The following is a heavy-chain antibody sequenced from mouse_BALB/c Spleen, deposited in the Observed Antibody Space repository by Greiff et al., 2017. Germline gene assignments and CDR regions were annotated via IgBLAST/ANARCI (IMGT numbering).Heavy chain of an antibody. CDR2: IDPYNGGT. CDR3: ARSREGNYVGAMDY. CDR1: GYAFTSYN. D-gene: IGHD2-1*01. V-gene: IGHV1S135*01. Sequence: VQLKQSGPELVKPGASVKVSCKASGYAFTSYNMYWVKQSHGKSLEWIGYIDPYNGGTSYNQKFKGKATLTVDKSSSTAYMHLNSLTSEDSAVYYCARSREGNYVGAMDYWGQGTSVTVSS. J-gene: IGHJ4*01.